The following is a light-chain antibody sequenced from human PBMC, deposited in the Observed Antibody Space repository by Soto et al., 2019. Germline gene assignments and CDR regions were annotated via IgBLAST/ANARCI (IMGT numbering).Light chain of an antibody. V-gene: IGLV1-44*01. CDR1: SSNIGSNT. CDR3: AAWDDSLNGHVV. Sequence: QSVLTQPPSASGTPGQRVTISCSGGSSNIGSNTVDWYHQLPGTAPKLLIYSSNQRPSGVPDRFSGSKSGTSASLAISGLQSDDEGDYYCAAWDDSLNGHVVFGGGTKLTVL. CDR2: SSN. J-gene: IGLJ2*01.